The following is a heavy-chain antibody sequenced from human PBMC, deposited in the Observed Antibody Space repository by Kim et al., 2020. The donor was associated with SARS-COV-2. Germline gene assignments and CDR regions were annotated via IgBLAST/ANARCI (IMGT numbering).Heavy chain of an antibody. D-gene: IGHD6-13*01. CDR1: GGSISSSSYY. Sequence: SETLSLTCTVSGGSISSSSYYWGWIRQPPGKGLEWIGSIYYSGSTYYNPSLKSRVTISVDTSKNQFSLKLSSVTAADTAVYYCARLSAAANDYWGQGTL. J-gene: IGHJ4*02. CDR2: IYYSGST. CDR3: ARLSAAANDY. V-gene: IGHV4-39*01.